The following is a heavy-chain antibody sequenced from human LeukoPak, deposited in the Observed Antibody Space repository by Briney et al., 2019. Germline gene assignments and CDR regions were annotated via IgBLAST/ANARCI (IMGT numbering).Heavy chain of an antibody. V-gene: IGHV3-48*03. CDR2: ISSIGSTI. Sequence: GGSLRLSCAASGFTFSSYEMNWVRQAPGKGLEWVSYISSIGSTIYYADSVKGRFTISRDNAKNSLYLQMNSLRAEDTAVYYCAREHYYGSGSYVHWGQGTLVTVSS. CDR3: AREHYYGSGSYVH. J-gene: IGHJ4*02. CDR1: GFTFSSYE. D-gene: IGHD3-10*01.